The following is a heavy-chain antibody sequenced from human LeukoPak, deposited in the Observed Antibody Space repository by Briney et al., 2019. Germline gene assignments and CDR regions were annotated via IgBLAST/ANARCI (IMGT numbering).Heavy chain of an antibody. V-gene: IGHV4-59*01. CDR1: GGSISSYY. J-gene: IGHJ6*02. Sequence: SETLSLTCTVSGGSISSYYWSWIRQPPGKGLEWIGYIYYSGSTNYNPSLKSRVTISVDTPKNQFSLKLSSVTAADTAVYYCATSEDSSGRNYYYYGMDVWGQGTTVTVSS. CDR3: ATSEDSSGRNYYYYGMDV. CDR2: IYYSGST. D-gene: IGHD3-22*01.